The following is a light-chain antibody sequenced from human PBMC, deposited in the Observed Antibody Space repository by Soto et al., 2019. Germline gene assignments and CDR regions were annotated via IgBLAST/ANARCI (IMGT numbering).Light chain of an antibody. CDR1: SSDVGGYKY. CDR2: EVN. V-gene: IGLV2-8*01. CDR3: SSYAGSNNYV. J-gene: IGLJ1*01. Sequence: QSALAQPASASGSPGQSVTISCTGTSSDVGGYKYVSWYQQYPGKAPKLMIYEVNKRPSGVPDRFSGSKSGNTASLTVSGLQTEDEADYYCSSYAGSNNYVFGTGTKVTVL.